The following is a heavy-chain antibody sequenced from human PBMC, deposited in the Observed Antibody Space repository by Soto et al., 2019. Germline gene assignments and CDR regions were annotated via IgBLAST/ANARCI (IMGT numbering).Heavy chain of an antibody. D-gene: IGHD5-12*01. CDR2: VYHTGAT. CDR3: ARGGNRYSNVASGVGGFDY. J-gene: IGHJ4*02. V-gene: IGHV4-59*01. Sequence: SLTCTVSGASISSSYWSWIRQSPERGLEWIAYVYHTGATNYNPSLKSRVTISLDTSKGQFSLNLTSLTTADTAVYFCARGGNRYSNVASGVGGFDYWGQGSLVTVSS. CDR1: GASISSSY.